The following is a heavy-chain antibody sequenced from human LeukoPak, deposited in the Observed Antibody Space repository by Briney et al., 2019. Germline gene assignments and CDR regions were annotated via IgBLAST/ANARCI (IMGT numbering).Heavy chain of an antibody. CDR1: GGSISGYY. D-gene: IGHD5-12*01. J-gene: IGHJ2*01. CDR3: ARDFLPPHYTATIRPDWYFDL. V-gene: IGHV4-59*01. Sequence: SETLSLTCTVPGGSISGYYWSWIRQPPGEGLEWIGNIYYSGTTSYNPSLESRVIISVDTSKNQFSLKLNSVTAADTAVYYCARDFLPPHYTATIRPDWYFDLWGRGTLVTVSS. CDR2: IYYSGTT.